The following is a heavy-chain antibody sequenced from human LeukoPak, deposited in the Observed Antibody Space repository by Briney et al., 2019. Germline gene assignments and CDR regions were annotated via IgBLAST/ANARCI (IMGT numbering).Heavy chain of an antibody. CDR3: AKDISREYYYDSSGYYQG. Sequence: PGRSLRLSCAASGFTFDDYAMHWVRHAPGKGLEWVSGISWNSGSIGYADSVKGRFTISRDNAKNSLYLQMNSLRAEDTALYYCAKDISREYYYDSSGYYQGWGQGTLVTVSS. CDR2: ISWNSGSI. J-gene: IGHJ4*02. CDR1: GFTFDDYA. D-gene: IGHD3-22*01. V-gene: IGHV3-9*01.